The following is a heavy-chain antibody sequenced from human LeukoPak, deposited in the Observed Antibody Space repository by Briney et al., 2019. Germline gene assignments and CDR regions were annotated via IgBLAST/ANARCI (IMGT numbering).Heavy chain of an antibody. J-gene: IGHJ4*02. D-gene: IGHD6-13*01. CDR1: GYTLTSYY. Sequence: ASVKVSCKASGYTLTSYYMHWVRQAPGQGLEWMGIINPSGGSTSYAQKFQGRVTMTRDMSTSTVYMELSSLRSEDTAVYYCARGIAAAYHLDYWGQGTLVTVSS. CDR3: ARGIAAAYHLDY. CDR2: INPSGGST. V-gene: IGHV1-46*01.